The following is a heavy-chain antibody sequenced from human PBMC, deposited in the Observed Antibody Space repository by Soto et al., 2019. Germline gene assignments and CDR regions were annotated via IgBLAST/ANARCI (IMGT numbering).Heavy chain of an antibody. V-gene: IGHV1-18*01. D-gene: IGHD6-19*01. Sequence: ASVKVSCKASGYTFTSYGISWVRQAPGQGLEWMGWISAYNGNTNYAQKLQGRVTMTTDTSTSTAYMELRSLRSDDTAVYYCAGEGAGLSSGWRYYYYGMDVWGQGTTVTVSS. CDR3: AGEGAGLSSGWRYYYYGMDV. CDR2: ISAYNGNT. CDR1: GYTFTSYG. J-gene: IGHJ6*02.